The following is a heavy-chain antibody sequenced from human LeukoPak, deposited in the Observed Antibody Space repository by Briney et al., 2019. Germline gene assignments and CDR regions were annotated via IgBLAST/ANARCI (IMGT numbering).Heavy chain of an antibody. V-gene: IGHV1-69*05. J-gene: IGHJ4*02. CDR2: IIPIFGTA. CDR3: ARGNYDYVWGSYRPLPSFDY. Sequence: SVKVSCKASGGTFSSYAICWVRQAPGQGLEWMGRIIPIFGTANYAQKFQGRVTITTDESTSTAYMELSSLRSEDTAVYYCARGNYDYVWGSYRPLPSFDYWGQGTLVTVSS. D-gene: IGHD3-16*02. CDR1: GGTFSSYA.